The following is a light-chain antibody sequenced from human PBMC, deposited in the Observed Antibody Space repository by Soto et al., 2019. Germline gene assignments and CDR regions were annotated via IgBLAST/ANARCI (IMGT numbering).Light chain of an antibody. V-gene: IGKV3-15*01. Sequence: EIVMTQSPATLSVSPGERATLSCRASQSISSNLAWYQQKPGQAPRLLIYGASTRATGIRATFSGSGSGTEFTVTISSLQSEDFAVYYCQHYNNWPFTFGPGTKVDI. CDR3: QHYNNWPFT. J-gene: IGKJ3*01. CDR1: QSISSN. CDR2: GAS.